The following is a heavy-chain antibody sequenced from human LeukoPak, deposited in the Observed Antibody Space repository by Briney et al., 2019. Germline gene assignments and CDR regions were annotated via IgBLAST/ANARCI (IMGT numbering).Heavy chain of an antibody. D-gene: IGHD3-10*01. V-gene: IGHV3-21*01. CDR1: GFTFGTYS. CDR3: GRDSDRAGAFDI. J-gene: IGHJ3*02. Sequence: GGSLRLSCAASGFTFGTYSMDWVRQAPGKGLEWVSSISASSSYIYYADSVKGRFTISRDHAKNSLYLQMNSLRAEDTALYYCGRDSDRAGAFDIWGQGTMVTVSS. CDR2: ISASSSYI.